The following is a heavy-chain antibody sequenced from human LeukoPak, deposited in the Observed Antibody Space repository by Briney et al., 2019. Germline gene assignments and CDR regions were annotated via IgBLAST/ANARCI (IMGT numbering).Heavy chain of an antibody. J-gene: IGHJ5*02. CDR1: GFTFSSYD. CDR2: IGTAGDT. Sequence: GGSLRLSCAASGFTFSSYDMHWVRQATGKGLEWVSAIGTAGDTYYPGSVKGRFTISRENAKNSLYLQMNSLRAGDTAVYYCARGGSSGWYWFDPWGQGTLVTVSS. CDR3: ARGGSSGWYWFDP. D-gene: IGHD6-19*01. V-gene: IGHV3-13*01.